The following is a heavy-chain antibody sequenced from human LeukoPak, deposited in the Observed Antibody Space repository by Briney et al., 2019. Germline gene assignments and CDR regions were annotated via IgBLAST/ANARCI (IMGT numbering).Heavy chain of an antibody. Sequence: ASVKVSSKASGYTFTSYGISWVRQAPGQRLEWMGWISAYNGSTNYAQKLQSRVTMTTDTSTSTAYMELRSLRSDDTAVYYCARDADIVVVPAAIAPWGQGTLVTVSS. D-gene: IGHD2-2*01. J-gene: IGHJ5*02. CDR2: ISAYNGST. CDR1: GYTFTSYG. CDR3: ARDADIVVVPAAIAP. V-gene: IGHV1-18*01.